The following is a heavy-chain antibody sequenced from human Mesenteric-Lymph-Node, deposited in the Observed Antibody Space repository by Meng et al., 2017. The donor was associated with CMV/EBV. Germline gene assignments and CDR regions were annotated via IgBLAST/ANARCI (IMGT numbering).Heavy chain of an antibody. CDR1: GYTFIDYY. V-gene: IGHV1-2*02. CDR2: MNIKRDYT. J-gene: IGHJ4*02. Sequence: ASVKVSCKTSGYTFIDYYIHWVRQAPGQGLEWMGWMNIKRDYTNFAQKFKGRVTLTRDTSISTAYMELSRLTSDDTAVYYCARACSSTTCRAPSPDDWGQGTLVTVSS. D-gene: IGHD2-2*01. CDR3: ARACSSTTCRAPSPDD.